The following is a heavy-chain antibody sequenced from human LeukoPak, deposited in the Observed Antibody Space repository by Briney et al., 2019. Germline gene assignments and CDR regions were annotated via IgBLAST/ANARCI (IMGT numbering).Heavy chain of an antibody. D-gene: IGHD6-13*01. CDR2: IYHSGST. J-gene: IGHJ4*02. CDR3: ASVPGAAAGVDY. V-gene: IGHV4-4*02. CDR1: GGSISSSNW. Sequence: SETLSLTCAVSGGSISSSNWWSWVRQPPGKGLEWIGEIYHSGSTNYNPSLKSRVTISVDKSKNQFSLKLSSVTAADTAVYYCASVPGAAAGVDYWGQGTLVTVSS.